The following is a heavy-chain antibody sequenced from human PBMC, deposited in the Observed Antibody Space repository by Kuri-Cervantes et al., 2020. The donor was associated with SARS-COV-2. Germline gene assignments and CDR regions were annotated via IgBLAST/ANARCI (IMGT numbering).Heavy chain of an antibody. J-gene: IGHJ3*02. V-gene: IGHV3-9*01. D-gene: IGHD4-17*01. CDR3: AKDHGDSITRDAFDI. CDR1: GFTLDDYA. CDR2: ISWKSGSI. Sequence: GGSLRLSCAASGFTLDDYAMHWVRQAPGKGLEWVSGISWKSGSIGYADSVKGRFNISRDNAKNSLYLQMNSLRAEDKALYYCAKDHGDSITRDAFDIWGQGTMVTVSS.